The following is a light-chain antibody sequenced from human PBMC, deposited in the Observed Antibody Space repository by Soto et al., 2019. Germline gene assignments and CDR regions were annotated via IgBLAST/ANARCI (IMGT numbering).Light chain of an antibody. J-gene: IGKJ1*01. V-gene: IGKV1-5*03. CDR2: KAS. CDR1: QSISSW. Sequence: DIQMTQSPSTLSASVGDRATITCRASQSISSWLAWYQQKPGKAPKLLIYKASSLESGVPSRFSGSGSGTEFTLTISSLQPDDCATYYCQQYNTYRTFGQGTKVDIK. CDR3: QQYNTYRT.